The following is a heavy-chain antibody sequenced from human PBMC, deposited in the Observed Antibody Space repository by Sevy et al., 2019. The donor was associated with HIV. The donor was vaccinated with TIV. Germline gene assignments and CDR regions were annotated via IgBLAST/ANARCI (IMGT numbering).Heavy chain of an antibody. CDR2: ISSNGGST. Sequence: GESLKISCSASGFTFSSYAMHWVRQAPGKGLEYVSAISSNGGSTYYAVSVKGRFTISRDNSKNTLYLQMSSLRAEDTAVYYCVKGPLYYGSGRIPYYFDYWGQGTLVTVSS. V-gene: IGHV3-64D*06. CDR1: GFTFSSYA. CDR3: VKGPLYYGSGRIPYYFDY. D-gene: IGHD3-10*01. J-gene: IGHJ4*02.